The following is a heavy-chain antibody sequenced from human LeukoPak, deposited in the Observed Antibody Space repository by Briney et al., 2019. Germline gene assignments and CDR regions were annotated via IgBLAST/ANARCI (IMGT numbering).Heavy chain of an antibody. Sequence: SETLSLTCTVSGGSISSYYWSWIRQPPGKGLEWIGYIYYSGSTNYNPSLKSRVTISVDTSKNQFSLKLSSVTAADTAVYYCARGPSSWDPFGDWGQGTLVTVSS. V-gene: IGHV4-59*01. CDR1: GGSISSYY. CDR3: ARGPSSWDPFGD. J-gene: IGHJ4*02. CDR2: IYYSGST. D-gene: IGHD6-13*01.